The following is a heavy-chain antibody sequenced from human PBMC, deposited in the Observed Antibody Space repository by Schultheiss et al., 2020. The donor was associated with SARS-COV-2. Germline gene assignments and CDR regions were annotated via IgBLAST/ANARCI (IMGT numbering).Heavy chain of an antibody. CDR3: ARAPAAPSAGLFDP. Sequence: SETLSLTCTVSGDSISSNYWSWIRQPPGKGLEWIGSIYYSGSTYYNPSLKSRVTISVDTSKNQFSLKLSSVTAADTAVYYCARAPAAPSAGLFDPWGQGTLVTVSS. CDR1: GDSISSNY. V-gene: IGHV4-59*05. CDR2: IYYSGST. D-gene: IGHD2-2*01. J-gene: IGHJ5*02.